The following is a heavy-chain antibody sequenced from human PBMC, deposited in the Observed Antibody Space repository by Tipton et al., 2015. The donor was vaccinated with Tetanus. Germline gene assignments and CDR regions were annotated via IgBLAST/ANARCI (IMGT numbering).Heavy chain of an antibody. CDR3: ARDQGGLGELSFYPLDY. D-gene: IGHD3-16*02. Sequence: QLVQSGAEAKKPGASVKVSCKASGYTFTSYGISWVRQAPGQGREWIGWISAYNGNTNYAQKLQCRVTMTTDPSTSTAYMELRSLRSDDTAVYYCARDQGGLGELSFYPLDYWGQGTLVTVSS. CDR2: ISAYNGNT. V-gene: IGHV1-18*01. J-gene: IGHJ4*02. CDR1: GYTFTSYG.